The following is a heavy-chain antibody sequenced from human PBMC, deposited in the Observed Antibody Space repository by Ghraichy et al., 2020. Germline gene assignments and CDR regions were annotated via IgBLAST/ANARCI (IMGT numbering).Heavy chain of an antibody. D-gene: IGHD3-3*01. CDR3: APHYDFWGGKDAFNM. V-gene: IGHV3-23*01. Sequence: GGSLRLSCEVSGFSFHSYGMNWVRQAPGKGLEWVSSISGTGGTTHYSASVKGRFTVSRDNSKNTLFLQMNSLRAEDTAVYYCAPHYDFWGGKDAFNMWGQGTMVIVSS. J-gene: IGHJ3*02. CDR2: ISGTGGTT. CDR1: GFSFHSYG.